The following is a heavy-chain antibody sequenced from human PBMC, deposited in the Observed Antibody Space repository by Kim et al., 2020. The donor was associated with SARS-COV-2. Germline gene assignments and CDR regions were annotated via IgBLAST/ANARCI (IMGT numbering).Heavy chain of an antibody. CDR3: ANGIYGDYEY. D-gene: IGHD4-17*01. V-gene: IGHV3-30*02. J-gene: IGHJ4*02. Sequence: NKYYADSVKGRFTISRDNSKNTLYLQMNSLRAEDTAVYYCANGIYGDYEYWGQGTLVTVSS. CDR2: NK.